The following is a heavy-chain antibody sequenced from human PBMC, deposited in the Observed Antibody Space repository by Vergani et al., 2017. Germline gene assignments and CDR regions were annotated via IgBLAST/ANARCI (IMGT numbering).Heavy chain of an antibody. CDR3: ARDGSFGEPDDLGGMDV. CDR1: GGSISSSSYY. J-gene: IGHJ6*02. CDR2: IYYSGST. D-gene: IGHD3-10*01. Sequence: QLQLQESGPGLVKPSETLSLTCTVSGGSISSSSYYWGWIRQPPGKGLEWIGSIYYSGSTYYNPSLKSRVTISVDTSKNQFSLKLSSVTAADTAVYYCARDGSFGEPDDLGGMDVWGQGP. V-gene: IGHV4-39*07.